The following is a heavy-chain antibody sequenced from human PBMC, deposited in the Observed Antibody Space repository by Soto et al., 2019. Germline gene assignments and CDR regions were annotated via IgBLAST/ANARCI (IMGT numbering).Heavy chain of an antibody. CDR1: GFTFDDYA. V-gene: IGHV3-9*01. Sequence: DVQLVESGGGLVQPGRSLRLSCAASGFTFDDYAMHWVRQAPGKGLEWVSGISWNSGSIGYADSVKGRFTISRDNAKKSLYLQMNSLRAEDTALYYCAKDRGLVLSFYFYYWGQRTLVTVSS. J-gene: IGHJ4*02. D-gene: IGHD6-19*01. CDR2: ISWNSGSI. CDR3: AKDRGLVLSFYFYY.